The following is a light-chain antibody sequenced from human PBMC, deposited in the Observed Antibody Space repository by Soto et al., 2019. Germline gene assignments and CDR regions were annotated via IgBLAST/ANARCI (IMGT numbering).Light chain of an antibody. CDR3: MQATQFPRT. CDR1: QSISRY. V-gene: IGKV1-39*01. CDR2: AAS. Sequence: DIQMTQSPSSLSASVGDRITITCRASQSISRYLNWYQHKPGKAPKFLINAASSLERGVPSRFSGSGAGTDFTLEISRVEAEDVGVYYCMQATQFPRTFGQGTKVDNK. J-gene: IGKJ1*01.